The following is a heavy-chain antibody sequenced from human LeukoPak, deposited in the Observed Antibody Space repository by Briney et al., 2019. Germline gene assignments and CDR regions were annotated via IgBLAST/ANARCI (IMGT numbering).Heavy chain of an antibody. V-gene: IGHV3-7*01. J-gene: IGHJ3*02. Sequence: GGSLRLSCAASGFTFSRYWMSWVRQAPGKGLEWVANIKQDGSEKYYVDSVKGRFTISRDNAKNSLYLQMNSLRAEDTAVYYCARSGSKNSSSWYDAFDIWGQGTMVTVSS. CDR3: ARSGSKNSSSWYDAFDI. CDR1: GFTFSRYW. CDR2: IKQDGSEK. D-gene: IGHD6-13*01.